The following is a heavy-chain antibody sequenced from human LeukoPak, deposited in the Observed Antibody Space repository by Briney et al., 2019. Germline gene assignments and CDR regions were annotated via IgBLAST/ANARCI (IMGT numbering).Heavy chain of an antibody. Sequence: GGSLRLSCAASGFSFSSYWMHWVRQAPGKGPLWVSQISADGTMTNYAGSVKGRFTISRDNAKNTLYLQMNGLRVEDTAVYYCAQRGQDYWGQGTLVTVSS. V-gene: IGHV3-74*01. J-gene: IGHJ4*02. D-gene: IGHD6-25*01. CDR3: AQRGQDY. CDR2: ISADGTMT. CDR1: GFSFSSYW.